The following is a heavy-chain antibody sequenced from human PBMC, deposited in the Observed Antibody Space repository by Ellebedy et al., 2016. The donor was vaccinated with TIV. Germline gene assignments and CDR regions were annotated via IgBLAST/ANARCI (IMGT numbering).Heavy chain of an antibody. CDR3: ARDPVGAGPAFDF. V-gene: IGHV3-23*01. D-gene: IGHD1-26*01. CDR1: GLTFSSHS. Sequence: GESLKISCAASGLTFSSHSMSWVRQAPGKGLEWVSSITESGGYTYYADSVKGRFTISRDNSKVTLFLQMNSLRAEDTAIYYCARDPVGAGPAFDFWGQGTMVTVSS. CDR2: ITESGGYT. J-gene: IGHJ3*01.